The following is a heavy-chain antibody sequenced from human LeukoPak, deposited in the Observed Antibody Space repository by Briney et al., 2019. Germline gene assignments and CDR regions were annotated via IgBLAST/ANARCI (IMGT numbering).Heavy chain of an antibody. CDR3: ARGDSSGWYRGWFDP. D-gene: IGHD6-19*01. V-gene: IGHV3-30-3*01. Sequence: GRSLRLSCAASGFTFSSYAMHWVRQAPGKGLEWVAVISYDGSNKYYADSVKGRFTISRDNSKNTLYLQMNSLRAEDTAVYYCARGDSSGWYRGWFDPWGQGTPVTVSP. CDR2: ISYDGSNK. CDR1: GFTFSSYA. J-gene: IGHJ5*02.